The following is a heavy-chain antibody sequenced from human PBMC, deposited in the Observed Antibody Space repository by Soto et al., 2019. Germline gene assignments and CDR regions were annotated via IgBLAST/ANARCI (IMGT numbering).Heavy chain of an antibody. D-gene: IGHD3-22*01. Sequence: GGSLRLSCAASGFTFSSYEMNWVRQAPGKGLEWVSHITSRSDTIYYADSVKGRFTISRDNAETSLYLQMNSLRAEDTAVYYCARSSGHYRPFDSWGQGTLVTVSS. CDR2: ITSRSDTI. CDR3: ARSSGHYRPFDS. J-gene: IGHJ4*02. V-gene: IGHV3-48*03. CDR1: GFTFSSYE.